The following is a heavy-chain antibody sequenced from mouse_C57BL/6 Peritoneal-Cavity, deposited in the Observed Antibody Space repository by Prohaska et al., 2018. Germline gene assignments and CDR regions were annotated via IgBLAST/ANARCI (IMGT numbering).Heavy chain of an antibody. CDR1: GFTFSGFW. Sequence: VQPGGSRGLSCEGSGFTFSGFWMSWVRQTPGKTLEWIGDINSDGSAINYAPSIKDRFTNFRDNDKSTLYLQMSNVRSEDTATYFCMRYGNYWYFDVWGTGTTVTVSS. V-gene: IGHV11-2*01. D-gene: IGHD2-1*01. CDR3: MRYGNYWYFDV. CDR2: INSDGSAI. J-gene: IGHJ1*03.